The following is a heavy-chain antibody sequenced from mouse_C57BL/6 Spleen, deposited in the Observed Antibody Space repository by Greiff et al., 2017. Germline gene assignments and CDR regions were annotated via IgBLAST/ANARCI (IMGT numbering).Heavy chain of an antibody. CDR2: IYPGDGDT. D-gene: IGHD1-1*01. Sequence: QVQLQQSGAELVKPGASVKISCKASGYAFSSYWMNWVKQRPGKGLEWIGQIYPGDGDTNYNGKFTGKATLAADKSSSTASMQLSSLTSADSAFYFCASPYYYGSTYSAMDYWGQGTSVTVSS. CDR1: GYAFSSYW. CDR3: ASPYYYGSTYSAMDY. V-gene: IGHV1-80*01. J-gene: IGHJ4*01.